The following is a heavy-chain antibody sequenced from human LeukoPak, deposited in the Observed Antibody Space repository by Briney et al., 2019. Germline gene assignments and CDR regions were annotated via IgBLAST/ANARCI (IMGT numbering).Heavy chain of an antibody. Sequence: GGSLRLSCAASGFTFSSYGMHWVRLAPGKGLEWMAFIRYDGSNKYYADSVKGRFTISRDNSKNTLYLQMNSLRAEDTAVYYCANLYCSSTSCLDYWGQGILVTVSS. V-gene: IGHV3-30*02. CDR2: IRYDGSNK. CDR3: ANLYCSSTSCLDY. CDR1: GFTFSSYG. D-gene: IGHD2-2*01. J-gene: IGHJ4*02.